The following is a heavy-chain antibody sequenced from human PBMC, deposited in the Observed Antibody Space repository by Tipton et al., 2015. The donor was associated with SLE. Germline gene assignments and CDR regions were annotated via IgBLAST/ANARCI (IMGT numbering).Heavy chain of an antibody. D-gene: IGHD3-10*01. CDR2: VYYTGNT. J-gene: IGHJ5*01. Sequence: TLSLTCIVSGDSISSSSYYWGWIRQPPGKGLEWVGTVYYTGNTFYNPSLKSRVTILVDTSKNQFSLKLSSVTAADTAVYYCARGKISRASGSYYIASKRFDSWGQGILVTVSS. CDR1: GDSISSSSYY. V-gene: IGHV4-39*07. CDR3: ARGKISRASGSYYIASKRFDS.